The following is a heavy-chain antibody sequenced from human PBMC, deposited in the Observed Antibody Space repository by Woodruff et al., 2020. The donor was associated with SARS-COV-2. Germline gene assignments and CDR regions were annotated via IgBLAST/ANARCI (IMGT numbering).Heavy chain of an antibody. J-gene: IGHJ4*02. Sequence: WLALIYWDDDKRYSPSLKSRLTITKDTSKNQVVLTMTNMDPVDTVTYYCAHISIAENDYWGQGTLVTVSS. D-gene: IGHD6-6*01. V-gene: IGHV2-5*02. CDR3: AHISIAENDY. CDR2: IYWDDDK.